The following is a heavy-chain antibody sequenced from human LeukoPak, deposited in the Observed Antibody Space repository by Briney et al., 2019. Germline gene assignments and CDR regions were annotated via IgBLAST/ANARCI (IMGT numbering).Heavy chain of an antibody. CDR1: GFTFSRYW. V-gene: IGHV3-7*01. CDR2: IKQDGGEI. J-gene: IGHJ4*02. CDR3: ARDLGGYSYGSHFDY. D-gene: IGHD5-18*01. Sequence: GGSLRLSCAASGFTFSRYWMSWVRQAPGKGLEWVANIKQDGGEIYYADSVKGRFTISRDNARNSLYLHMNSLRAEDTAVYYCARDLGGYSYGSHFDYWGQGTLVTVSS.